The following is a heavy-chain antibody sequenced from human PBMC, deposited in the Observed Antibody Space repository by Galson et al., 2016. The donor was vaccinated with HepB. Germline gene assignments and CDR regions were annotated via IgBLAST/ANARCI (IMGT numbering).Heavy chain of an antibody. D-gene: IGHD2-8*02. CDR1: GYIFTSYY. CDR3: TKDRRFNPGPLDV. J-gene: IGHJ3*01. CDR2: ISPSGGRT. Sequence: SVKVSCKASGYIFTSYYIHWVRQAPGQGPEWMGIISPSGGRTNFAQKFQGRVNMTRDTSRSTVYKELSGLRSEDTGLYFCTKDRRFNPGPLDVWGQGTMVTVSS. V-gene: IGHV1-46*01.